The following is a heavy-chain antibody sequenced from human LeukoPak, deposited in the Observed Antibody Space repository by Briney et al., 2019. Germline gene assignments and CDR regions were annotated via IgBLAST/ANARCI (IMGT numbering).Heavy chain of an antibody. D-gene: IGHD3-10*01. Sequence: GGSLRLSCAASGFSFSISEMNWVRQAPGKGLEWISYISRIGSTIYYADSVKGRFTISRDNAKNSLYLQMNSLRAYDTAVYYCARYYGSGSSDYWGQGTLVTVSS. CDR2: ISRIGSTI. CDR3: ARYYGSGSSDY. V-gene: IGHV3-48*03. J-gene: IGHJ4*02. CDR1: GFSFSISE.